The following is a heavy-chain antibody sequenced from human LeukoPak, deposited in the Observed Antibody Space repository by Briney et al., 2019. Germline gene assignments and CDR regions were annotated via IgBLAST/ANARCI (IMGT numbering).Heavy chain of an antibody. CDR3: ARDHVFILTGYYDGDAFDI. V-gene: IGHV1-18*01. CDR1: GYSFVGYG. CDR2: FNPENGNT. D-gene: IGHD3-9*01. Sequence: VASVKVSCKASGYSFVGYGITWVRQAPGQGLEWMGWFNPENGNTNYAQKVQGRVTMTADTSTSTAYMELRSLRSDDTAVYYCARDHVFILTGYYDGDAFDIWGQGTMVTVSS. J-gene: IGHJ3*02.